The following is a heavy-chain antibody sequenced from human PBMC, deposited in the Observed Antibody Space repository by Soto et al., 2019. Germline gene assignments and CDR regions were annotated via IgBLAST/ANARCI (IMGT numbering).Heavy chain of an antibody. D-gene: IGHD1-20*01. V-gene: IGHV3-48*02. J-gene: IGHJ4*02. CDR3: ARRPYNWNDYGGFDY. CDR2: ISSSSSTI. Sequence: GGSLRLSCAASGFTFSSYSMNWVRQAPGKGLEWVSYISSSSSTIYYADSVKGRFTISRDNAKNSLYLQMSSLRDEDTAVYYCARRPYNWNDYGGFDYWGQGTLVTVSS. CDR1: GFTFSSYS.